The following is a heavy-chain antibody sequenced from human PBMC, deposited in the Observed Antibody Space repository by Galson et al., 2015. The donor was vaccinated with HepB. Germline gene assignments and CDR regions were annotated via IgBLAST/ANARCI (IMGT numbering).Heavy chain of an antibody. CDR2: IKEDGSEK. V-gene: IGHV3-7*05. CDR3: ARVKRGEWYSFYYYGMDV. J-gene: IGHJ6*02. Sequence: SLRLSCAASEFILSMYWMNWVRQAPGKGLEWVANIKEDGSEKTYVDSVKGRFTIARDNAKNSLYLQMNGLRAEDTAVYYCARVKRGEWYSFYYYGMDVWGRGTTVTVSS. D-gene: IGHD3-10*01. CDR1: EFILSMYW.